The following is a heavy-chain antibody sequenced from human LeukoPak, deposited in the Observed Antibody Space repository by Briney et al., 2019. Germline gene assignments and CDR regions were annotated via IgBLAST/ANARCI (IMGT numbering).Heavy chain of an antibody. CDR1: GYSISSGYY. CDR2: IYHSGST. V-gene: IGHV4-38-2*01. Sequence: SETLSLTCAVSGYSISSGYYWGWIRQPPGKGLEWIGSIYHSGSTYYNPSLKSRVTISVDASKNQFSLKLSSVTAADTAVYYCACLYYDFWSGYYDAFDIWGQGTMVTVSS. CDR3: ACLYYDFWSGYYDAFDI. J-gene: IGHJ3*02. D-gene: IGHD3-3*01.